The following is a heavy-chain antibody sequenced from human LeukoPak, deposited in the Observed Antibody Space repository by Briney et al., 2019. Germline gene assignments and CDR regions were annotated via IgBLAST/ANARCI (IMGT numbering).Heavy chain of an antibody. CDR3: ARAVVWGSYRPLDY. CDR2: IYYSGST. J-gene: IGHJ4*02. V-gene: IGHV4-30-4*01. CDR1: GGSISSGDYY. D-gene: IGHD3-16*02. Sequence: PSQTLSLTCTVSGGSISSGDYYWSWIRQPPGKGPEWIGYIYYSGSTYYNPSLKSRVTISVDTSKNQFSLKLSSVTAADTAVYYCARAVVWGSYRPLDYWGQGTLVTVSS.